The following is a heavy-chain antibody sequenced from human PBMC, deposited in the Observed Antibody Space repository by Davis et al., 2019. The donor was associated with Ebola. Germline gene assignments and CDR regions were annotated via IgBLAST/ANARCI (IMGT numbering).Heavy chain of an antibody. Sequence: SETLSLTCAVYGGSFSGYYWSWIRQPPGKGLEWIGEINHSGSTNYNPSLKSRVTISVDTSKNQFSLKLSSVTAADTAVYYCAGDAPPTWNYYYGMDVWGQGTTVTVSS. D-gene: IGHD1-1*01. J-gene: IGHJ6*02. CDR2: INHSGST. V-gene: IGHV4-34*01. CDR3: AGDAPPTWNYYYGMDV. CDR1: GGSFSGYY.